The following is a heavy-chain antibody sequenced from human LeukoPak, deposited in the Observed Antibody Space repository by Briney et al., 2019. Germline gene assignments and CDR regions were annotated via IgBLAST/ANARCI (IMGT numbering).Heavy chain of an antibody. CDR1: GFTFDNYN. J-gene: IGHJ4*02. CDR3: SSPRDSNGWFYFDH. D-gene: IGHD6-19*01. CDR2: IHSTSNYI. V-gene: IGHV3-21*01. Sequence: GGSVRLSCAASGFTFDNYNMYWVRQAPGKGLEWVSAIHSTSNYIYYADSVKGRFTVSRDNAKNSLYLQMDSLRDEDTAVYYCSSPRDSNGWFYFDHWGQGTLVTVSS.